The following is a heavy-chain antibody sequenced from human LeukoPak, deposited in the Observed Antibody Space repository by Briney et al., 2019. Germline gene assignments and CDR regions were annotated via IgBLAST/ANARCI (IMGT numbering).Heavy chain of an antibody. CDR3: ATLEQQLVFTFDY. CDR2: FDPEDGET. D-gene: IGHD6-13*01. V-gene: IGHV1-69-2*01. J-gene: IGHJ4*02. CDR1: GYTFTDYY. Sequence: ASVKVSCKVSGYTFTDYYMHWVQQAPGKGLEWMGLFDPEDGETIYAEKFQDRVTITADTSTDTAYMELSSLRSEDTAVYYCATLEQQLVFTFDYWGQGTLVTVSS.